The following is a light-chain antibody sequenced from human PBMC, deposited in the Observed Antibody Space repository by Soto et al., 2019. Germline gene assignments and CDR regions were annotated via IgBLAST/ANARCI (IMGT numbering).Light chain of an antibody. CDR2: AAS. V-gene: IGKV1-39*01. J-gene: IGKJ4*01. CDR1: QSISNF. Sequence: DIQMTQTPSSLSASVGDRVTITCRAGQSISNFLNWYQQKPGKAPKLLIYAASSLQSGVPSRFSGSGSGTDFTLTISSLQPEDFATYYCQQSYSTPLTFGGGTKVDI. CDR3: QQSYSTPLT.